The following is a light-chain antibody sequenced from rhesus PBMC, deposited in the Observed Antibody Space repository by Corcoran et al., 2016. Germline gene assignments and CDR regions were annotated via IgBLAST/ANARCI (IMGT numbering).Light chain of an antibody. CDR2: YAS. V-gene: IGKV1-37*01. CDR1: QDIKTY. Sequence: DIQMAQSPSSLSASVGETVTITCRASQDIKTYLVWYQQKPGKAPKPLIYYASNLENGVPSRFSGSGSGTEFTLTISSLQPEDFATYYCQHYNSVPYSFGQGTEVEIK. CDR3: QHYNSVPYS. J-gene: IGKJ2*01.